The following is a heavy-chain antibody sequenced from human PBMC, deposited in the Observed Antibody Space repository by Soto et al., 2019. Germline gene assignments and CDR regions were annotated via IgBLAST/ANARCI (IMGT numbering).Heavy chain of an antibody. CDR2: ISSNGGST. J-gene: IGHJ5*02. CDR1: GFTFSSYA. D-gene: IGHD3-10*01. V-gene: IGHV3-64D*08. Sequence: GGSLRLSCSASGFTFSSYAMHWVRQAPGKGLEYVSVISSNGGSTYYADSVKGRFTISRDNSKNTLYLQMSSLRAEDTAVYYCVKDPFYGSGRNWFDPWGQGTLGTVSS. CDR3: VKDPFYGSGRNWFDP.